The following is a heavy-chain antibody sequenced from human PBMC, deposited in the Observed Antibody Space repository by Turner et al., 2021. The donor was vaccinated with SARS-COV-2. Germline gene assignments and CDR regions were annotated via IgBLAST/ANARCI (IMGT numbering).Heavy chain of an antibody. CDR1: DGPITGNY. V-gene: IGHV4-4*07. CDR2: IITTETT. J-gene: IGHJ4*02. CDR3: ARQWGVRFDY. Sequence: QVQLQESGPGLVKPSETLSLTCTVPDGPITGNYWGWIRQPAGKGLEWIGRVGRIITTETTNYNPSLKSRVSMSLDTAKNQCSLRVSSVTAADTAVYFCARQWGVRFDYWGQGILVAVSS. D-gene: IGHD2-8*01.